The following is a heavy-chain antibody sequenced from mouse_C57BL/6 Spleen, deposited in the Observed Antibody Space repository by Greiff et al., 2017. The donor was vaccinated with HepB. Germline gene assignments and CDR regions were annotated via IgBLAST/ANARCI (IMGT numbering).Heavy chain of an antibody. CDR1: GYTFTSYW. CDR3: ARSNYYGSSYTY. CDR2: INPSNGGT. V-gene: IGHV1-53*01. J-gene: IGHJ3*01. D-gene: IGHD1-1*01. Sequence: VQLQESGTELVKPGASVKLSCKASGYTFTSYWMHWVKQRPGQGLEWIGNINPSNGGTNYNEKFKSKATLTVDKSSSTAYMQLSSLTSEDSAVYYCARSNYYGSSYTYWGQGTLVTVSA.